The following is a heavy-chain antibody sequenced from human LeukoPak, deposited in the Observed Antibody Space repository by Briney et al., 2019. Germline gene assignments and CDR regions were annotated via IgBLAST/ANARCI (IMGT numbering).Heavy chain of an antibody. Sequence: GGSLGLSCAASGFTFSTYEMNWVRQAPGKGLEWVSSISSSSSYIYYADSVKGRFTISRDNAKNSLYLQMNSLRAEDTAVYYCARDNPQLSAFDIWGQGTMVTVSS. CDR1: GFTFSTYE. CDR2: ISSSSSYI. V-gene: IGHV3-21*01. D-gene: IGHD3-10*01. J-gene: IGHJ3*02. CDR3: ARDNPQLSAFDI.